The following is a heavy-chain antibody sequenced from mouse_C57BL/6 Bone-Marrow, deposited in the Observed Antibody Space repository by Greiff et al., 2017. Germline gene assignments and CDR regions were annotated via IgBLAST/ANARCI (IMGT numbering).Heavy chain of an antibody. D-gene: IGHD1-1*01. CDR1: GYTFTSYW. Sequence: QVQLQQPGAELVKPGASVKMSCKASGYTFTSYWMPWVKQRPGQGLEWIGDIYPGSGSTNYNEKFKSKATLTVDTSSSTAYMQLSSLTSEDSAVYYCARWGYYGSSCSRFDYWGQGTTLTVSA. J-gene: IGHJ2*01. V-gene: IGHV1-55*01. CDR3: ARWGYYGSSCSRFDY. CDR2: IYPGSGST.